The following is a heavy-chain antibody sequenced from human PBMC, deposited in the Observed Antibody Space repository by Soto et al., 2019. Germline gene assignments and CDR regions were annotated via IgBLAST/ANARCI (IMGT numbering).Heavy chain of an antibody. Sequence: QVQLQESGPGLVKPPETLSLTCTVSGGSISSDYWNWIRQPPGKGLEWIGHINNSGSTKYNPSLKSRVTISVDTSKNQFSLKLSSVTAADTAVYYCARLKPGSWSWASLDYWGQGTLVTVSS. V-gene: IGHV4-59*01. D-gene: IGHD3-10*01. CDR3: ARLKPGSWSWASLDY. CDR1: GGSISSDY. J-gene: IGHJ4*02. CDR2: INNSGST.